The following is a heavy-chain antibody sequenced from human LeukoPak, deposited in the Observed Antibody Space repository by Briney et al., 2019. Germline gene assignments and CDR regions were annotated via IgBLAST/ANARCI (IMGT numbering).Heavy chain of an antibody. J-gene: IGHJ5*02. V-gene: IGHV3-20*04. CDR2: INWMAGST. D-gene: IGHD2-2*02. CDR1: GFIFRNYG. Sequence: GGSLRLSSAASGFIFRNYGMSWVRQAPGKGLEWISTINWMAGSTGYADSVRGRFTISTHKSTSTPCLQMDSLRAEDTAFYYCARDEGSCRTSCYTPDAWGQGTLVTVSP. CDR3: ARDEGSCRTSCYTPDA.